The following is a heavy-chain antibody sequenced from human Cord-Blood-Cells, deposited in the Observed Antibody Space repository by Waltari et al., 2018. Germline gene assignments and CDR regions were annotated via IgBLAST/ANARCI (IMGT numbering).Heavy chain of an antibody. CDR1: GGSFSGYY. V-gene: IGHV4-34*01. CDR3: ARGSCGGDCYSDYYYYMDV. D-gene: IGHD2-21*01. CDR2: INHSGST. J-gene: IGHJ6*03. Sequence: QVQLQQWGAGLLKPSETLSLTCAVYGGSFSGYYWSWLRQPPGKGLEWIWEINHSGSTNSNPSLKSRVTISVDTSKNQFSLKLSSVTAADTAVYYCARGSCGGDCYSDYYYYMDVWGKGTTVTVSS.